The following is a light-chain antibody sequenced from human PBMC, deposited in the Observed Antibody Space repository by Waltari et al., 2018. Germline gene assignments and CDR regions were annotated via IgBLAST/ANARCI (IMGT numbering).Light chain of an antibody. Sequence: QSGLTQPASVSASPGASIPIPCTGTSGGIGGSDFVSWYQHHPGKAPKVFIFDVNNRPSGISDRFSGSKSGNTASLTISELQPEDDADYYCRSHSTDNIVLFGGGTKVTVL. CDR2: DVN. V-gene: IGLV2-14*01. CDR1: SGGIGGSDF. CDR3: RSHSTDNIVL. J-gene: IGLJ2*01.